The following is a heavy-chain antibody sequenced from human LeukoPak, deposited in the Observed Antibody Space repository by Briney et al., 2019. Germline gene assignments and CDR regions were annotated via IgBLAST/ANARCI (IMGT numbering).Heavy chain of an antibody. CDR3: ARGASGYSYG. CDR1: GFTFSNYW. Sequence: GGSLRLSCAASGFTFSNYWMHWVRQAPGKGLVWVSRINSDGSTTSYADSVKGRFTISRDNAKNTLYLQMNSLRAEDTAVYYCARGASGYSYGWGQGTLVTVPS. CDR2: INSDGSTT. D-gene: IGHD5-18*01. J-gene: IGHJ4*02. V-gene: IGHV3-74*01.